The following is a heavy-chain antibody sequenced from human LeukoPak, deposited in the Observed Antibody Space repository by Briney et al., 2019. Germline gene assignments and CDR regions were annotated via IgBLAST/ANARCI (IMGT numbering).Heavy chain of an antibody. Sequence: RSGGSLRLSCAASGFTFSSYGMHWVRQAPGKGLEWVAVIWYDGSNKYYADSVKGRFTISRDNSKNTLYLQMNSLRVEDTAVYYCAKDRSIAVMYYFDYWGQGTLVTVSS. V-gene: IGHV3-33*06. CDR2: IWYDGSNK. J-gene: IGHJ4*02. CDR1: GFTFSSYG. CDR3: AKDRSIAVMYYFDY. D-gene: IGHD6-19*01.